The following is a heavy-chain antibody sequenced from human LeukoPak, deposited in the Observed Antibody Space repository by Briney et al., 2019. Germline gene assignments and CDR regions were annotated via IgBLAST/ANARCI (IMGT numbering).Heavy chain of an antibody. CDR3: AKDLAVANNYYGMDV. J-gene: IGHJ6*02. CDR2: IWYDGSKK. V-gene: IGHV3-33*06. D-gene: IGHD6-19*01. Sequence: GGSLRLSCAASGFTFSSYGMHWVRQAPGKGLEWVALIWYDGSKKFYTDSVKGRFTISRDNSKNTLYLQMNSLRAEDTAVYYCAKDLAVANNYYGMDVSGQGTTVTVSS. CDR1: GFTFSSYG.